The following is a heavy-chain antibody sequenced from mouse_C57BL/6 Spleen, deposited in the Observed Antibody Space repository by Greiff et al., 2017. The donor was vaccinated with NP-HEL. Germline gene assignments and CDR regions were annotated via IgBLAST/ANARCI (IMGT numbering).Heavy chain of an antibody. Sequence: QVQLQQPGAELVRPGSSVKLSCKASGYTFTSYWMHWVKQRPIQGLEWIGNIDPSDSETHYNQKFKDKATLTVDKSSSTAYMQLSSLTSEDSAVYYGARIYYYGSSLTVDYWGQGTTLTVSS. D-gene: IGHD1-1*01. CDR1: GYTFTSYW. CDR3: ARIYYYGSSLTVDY. CDR2: IDPSDSET. J-gene: IGHJ2*01. V-gene: IGHV1-52*01.